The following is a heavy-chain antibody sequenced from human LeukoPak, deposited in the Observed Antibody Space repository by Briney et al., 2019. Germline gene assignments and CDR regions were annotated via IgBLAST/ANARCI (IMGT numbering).Heavy chain of an antibody. CDR1: GFTFSSYG. CDR3: AKDILRYFDSSFDF. CDR2: IRYDGTNK. D-gene: IGHD3-9*01. Sequence: GGSLRLSCAASGFTFSSYGMHWVRQAPGKGLEWVTFIRYDGTNKYYADSVKGRFTIPRDNYKYTLYLQMNSLRAEDTAVYFCAKDILRYFDSSFDFWGPGTLVTVSS. J-gene: IGHJ4*02. V-gene: IGHV3-30*02.